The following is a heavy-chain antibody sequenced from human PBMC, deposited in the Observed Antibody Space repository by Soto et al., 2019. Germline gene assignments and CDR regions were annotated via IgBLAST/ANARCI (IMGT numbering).Heavy chain of an antibody. CDR3: TRNPSYDTSGPLHYYYGMDI. V-gene: IGHV1-8*01. D-gene: IGHD3-22*01. CDR2: MNPNSGNT. CDR1: GYIFTSYD. Sequence: GASVKVSCKASGYIFTSYDVNWVRQAPGQGLEWMGWMNPNSGNTGYVQKFQGRVTMTRDTSISTAYMELSSLRSEDTAVYYCTRNPSYDTSGPLHYYYGMDIWGQGTTVTVSS. J-gene: IGHJ6*02.